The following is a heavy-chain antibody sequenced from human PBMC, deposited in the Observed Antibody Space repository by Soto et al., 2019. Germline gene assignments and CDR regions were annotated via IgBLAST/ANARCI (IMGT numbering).Heavy chain of an antibody. D-gene: IGHD2-2*01. J-gene: IGHJ5*02. CDR2: ISGSGGST. Sequence: LRLSCAASGFTFSSYAMAWVRQAPGEGLEWVSAISGSGGSTYYADSVKGRFTISRDNSKNTLYLQMNSLRAEDTAVYYCAKTGHIVVVPADKNWFDPWGQGTLVTVSS. V-gene: IGHV3-23*01. CDR1: GFTFSSYA. CDR3: AKTGHIVVVPADKNWFDP.